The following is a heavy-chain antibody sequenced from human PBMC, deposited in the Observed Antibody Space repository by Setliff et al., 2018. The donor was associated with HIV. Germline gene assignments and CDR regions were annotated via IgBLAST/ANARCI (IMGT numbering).Heavy chain of an antibody. CDR1: GGSISSSGYY. Sequence: PSETLSLTCTVSGGSISSSGYYWGWIRQFPGKGLEWIGYIYYSGSTYYNPSLQSRLTMSVDTSKNQFSLRLRSVTAADTAVYYCARGPIYNFWNGYYWFDPWGQGTLVTVSS. CDR3: ARGPIYNFWNGYYWFDP. D-gene: IGHD3-3*01. V-gene: IGHV4-31*03. J-gene: IGHJ5*02. CDR2: IYYSGST.